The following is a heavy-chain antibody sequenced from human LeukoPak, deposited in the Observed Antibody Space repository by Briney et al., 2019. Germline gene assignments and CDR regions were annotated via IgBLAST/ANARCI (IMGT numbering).Heavy chain of an antibody. CDR1: GFTFSSYA. V-gene: IGHV3-64*01. CDR3: ARGGWELLDAFDI. D-gene: IGHD1-26*01. CDR2: ISSNGGST. J-gene: IGHJ3*02. Sequence: HPGGSLRLSCAASGFTFSSYAMHWVRQAPGKGLEYVSAISSNGGSTYYANSVKGRFTISRDNSKNTLYLQMGSLRAEDMAVYYCARGGWELLDAFDIWGQGTMVTVSS.